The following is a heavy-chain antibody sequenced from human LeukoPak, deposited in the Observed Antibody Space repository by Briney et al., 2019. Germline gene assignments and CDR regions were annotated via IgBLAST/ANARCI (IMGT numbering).Heavy chain of an antibody. Sequence: GGSLRLSCAASGFTFSSYAMSWVRQAPGKGLEWVSAISGSGGSTYYADSVKGRFTISRGNSKNTLYLQMNSLRAEDTAVYYCAKLSPRGSEVVVITSFDYWGQGTLVTVSS. V-gene: IGHV3-23*01. D-gene: IGHD3-22*01. CDR1: GFTFSSYA. J-gene: IGHJ4*02. CDR2: ISGSGGST. CDR3: AKLSPRGSEVVVITSFDY.